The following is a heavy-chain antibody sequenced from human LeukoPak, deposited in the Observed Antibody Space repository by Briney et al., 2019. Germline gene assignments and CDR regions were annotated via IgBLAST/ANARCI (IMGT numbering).Heavy chain of an antibody. CDR3: ARSGIVVVPAAILGGFDP. CDR2: ISYDGSNK. V-gene: IGHV3-30-3*01. Sequence: SGGSLRLSCAASGFTFSSYAMHWVRQAPGKGLEWVAVISYDGSNKYYADSVKGRFTISRDNSKNTLYLQMNSLRAEDTAVYYCARSGIVVVPAAILGGFDPWGQGTLVTVSS. D-gene: IGHD2-2*01. CDR1: GFTFSSYA. J-gene: IGHJ5*02.